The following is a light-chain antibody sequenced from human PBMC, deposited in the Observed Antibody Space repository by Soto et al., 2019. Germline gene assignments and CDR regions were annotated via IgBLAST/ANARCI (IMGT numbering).Light chain of an antibody. CDR3: QQYGSSLPIT. Sequence: EIVWTQSPGTLSLSPGERATLSCRASQSVPRSYLAWYQQKPGQAPRLLIYGTSSRATGIPDRFSGSGSGTDFTLTISRLEPEDFAVYYCQQYGSSLPITFGQGTRLEIK. CDR1: QSVPRSY. J-gene: IGKJ5*01. V-gene: IGKV3-20*01. CDR2: GTS.